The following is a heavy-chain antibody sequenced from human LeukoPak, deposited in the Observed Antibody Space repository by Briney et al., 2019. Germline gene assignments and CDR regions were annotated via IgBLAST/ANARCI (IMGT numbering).Heavy chain of an antibody. Sequence: SETLSLTCAVYGGSFSGYYWAWIRQPPGKRLEWIGEINHSGSTTYNPSLKSRVTISVDTSKNQFSLKLSSVTAADTAIYYCATVALTGWTFDPWGQGTLVTVSS. J-gene: IGHJ5*02. D-gene: IGHD7-27*01. CDR3: ATVALTGWTFDP. CDR1: GGSFSGYY. CDR2: INHSGST. V-gene: IGHV4-34*01.